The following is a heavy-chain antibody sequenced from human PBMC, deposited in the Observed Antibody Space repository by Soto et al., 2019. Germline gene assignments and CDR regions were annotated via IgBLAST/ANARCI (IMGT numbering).Heavy chain of an antibody. CDR3: ARHFPPLHSGSRYFDL. V-gene: IGHV4-59*08. CDR1: NDSISPYY. D-gene: IGHD3-10*01. CDR2: IYYSGST. J-gene: IGHJ4*02. Sequence: QVQLQESGPGLVKPSETLSLTCTVSNDSISPYYWSWIRQPPGKGLEWIGFIYYSGSTTYNPSLKRRVTISVATSKNQFSLKLTSVTAADTAIYYCARHFPPLHSGSRYFDLWGQGTLVTVSS.